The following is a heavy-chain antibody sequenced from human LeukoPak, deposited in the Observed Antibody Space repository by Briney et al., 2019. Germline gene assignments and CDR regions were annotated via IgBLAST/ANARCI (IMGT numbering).Heavy chain of an antibody. CDR2: IRGKAYGGTR. J-gene: IGHJ5*02. D-gene: IGHD2-2*02. V-gene: IGHV3-49*05. CDR1: GFTFGDYA. CDR3: TRQYCSSTRCYINWFDP. Sequence: KSGGSLRLSCTASGFTFGDYAMSWFRQAPGKGLEWVGFIRGKAYGGTREYAASVKGRFTISRDDSKSIAYLQMNSLKTEDTAVYYCTRQYCSSTRCYINWFDPWGQGTLVTVSS.